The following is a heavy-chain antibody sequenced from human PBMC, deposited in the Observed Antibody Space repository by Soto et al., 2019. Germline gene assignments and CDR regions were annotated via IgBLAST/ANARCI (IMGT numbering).Heavy chain of an antibody. J-gene: IGHJ4*02. D-gene: IGHD4-17*01. CDR2: IHHSGST. V-gene: IGHV4-4*02. CDR3: ARKGPYAQDF. Sequence: QVQLQESGPGLVKPSGTLSLTCAVSSDSTSNGNWWSWVRQPPGKGLEWIGEIHHSGSTTYNPSLKSRVTMSVDNSKNQFSLELTSVTAADTAVYYCARKGPYAQDFWGQGTLVTVST. CDR1: SDSTSNGNW.